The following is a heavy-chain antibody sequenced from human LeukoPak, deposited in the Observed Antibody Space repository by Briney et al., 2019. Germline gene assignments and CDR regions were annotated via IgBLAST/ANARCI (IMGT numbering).Heavy chain of an antibody. CDR3: ARVASGYSYGYHY. J-gene: IGHJ4*02. D-gene: IGHD5-18*01. V-gene: IGHV4-34*01. CDR2: INHSGST. Sequence: SETLSLTCAVYGGSFSGYYWSWIRQPTGKGLEWIGEINHSGSTNYNPSLKSRVTISVDTSKNQFSLKLSSVTAADTAVYYCARVASGYSYGYHYWGQGTLVTVSS. CDR1: GGSFSGYY.